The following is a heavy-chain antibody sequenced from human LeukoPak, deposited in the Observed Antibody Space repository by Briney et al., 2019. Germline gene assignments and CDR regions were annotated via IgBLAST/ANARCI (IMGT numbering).Heavy chain of an antibody. CDR2: IYYSGST. J-gene: IGHJ4*02. CDR1: GGAISSYY. Sequence: SETLSLTCTVSGGAISSYYWSWIRQPPGKGLEWIGDIYYSGSTNYNPSLKSRVTVSVDTSKNQFSLKLSSVTAADTAVYYCARQVAVAGTRDYWGQGTLVTVSS. D-gene: IGHD6-19*01. V-gene: IGHV4-59*08. CDR3: ARQVAVAGTRDY.